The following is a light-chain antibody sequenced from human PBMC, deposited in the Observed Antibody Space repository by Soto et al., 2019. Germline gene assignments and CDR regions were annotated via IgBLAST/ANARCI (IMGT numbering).Light chain of an antibody. CDR2: AAS. V-gene: IGKV1-39*01. CDR1: KTVSRY. CDR3: QQSYSNLWT. J-gene: IGKJ1*01. Sequence: SYITPSPSFLTASVGGPVPLTWLVSKTVSRYLNWYQQKSGTAPKLLIYAASTLHTGVPSRFSGRGSGTDFTLTINNLQREDFADYFCQQSYSNLWTVGQGTKVEIK.